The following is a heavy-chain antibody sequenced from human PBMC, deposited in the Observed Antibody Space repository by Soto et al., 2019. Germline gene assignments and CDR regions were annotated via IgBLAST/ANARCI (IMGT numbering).Heavy chain of an antibody. J-gene: IGHJ4*02. D-gene: IGHD5-12*01. V-gene: IGHV1-18*01. CDR2: ISAYNGNT. Sequence: ASVKVACKASGYAHTSYVISWGRKAPGQGLEWMGWISAYNGNTKYSQKLQDRVTITTDTSASTAYMELSSLSSEDTAVYFCARVARLMATIGHYFDYWGEGTLVTGSS. CDR3: ARVARLMATIGHYFDY. CDR1: GYAHTSYV.